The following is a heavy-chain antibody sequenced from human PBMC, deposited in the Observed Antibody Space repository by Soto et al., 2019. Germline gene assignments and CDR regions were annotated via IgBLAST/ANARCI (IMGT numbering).Heavy chain of an antibody. V-gene: IGHV4-59*01. J-gene: IGHJ4*02. D-gene: IGHD6-13*01. CDR1: GGSISSYY. CDR3: ASSDDSSSWEFSTFDY. CDR2: IYYSGST. Sequence: SETLSLTCTVSGGSISSYYWSWIRQPPGKGLEWIGYIYYSGSTNYNPSLKSRVTISVDPSKNQFSLKLSSVTAADTAVYYCASSDDSSSWEFSTFDYWGQGTLVTVSS.